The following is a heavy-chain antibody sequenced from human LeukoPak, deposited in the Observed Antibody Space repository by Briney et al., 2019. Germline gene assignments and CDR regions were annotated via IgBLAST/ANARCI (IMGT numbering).Heavy chain of an antibody. Sequence: GGSLRLSCAASGFTFSSNYMSWVRQAPGKGLEWVSAISGSGDSTYYADSVKGRFTISRDNSRNTLYLQMNSLRAGDTAVYYCAKETYTLDYWGQGTLVTVSS. CDR3: AKETYTLDY. CDR1: GFTFSSNY. D-gene: IGHD3-16*01. CDR2: ISGSGDST. V-gene: IGHV3-23*01. J-gene: IGHJ4*02.